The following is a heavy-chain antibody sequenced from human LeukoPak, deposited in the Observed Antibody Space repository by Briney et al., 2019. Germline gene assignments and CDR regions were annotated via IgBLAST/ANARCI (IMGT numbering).Heavy chain of an antibody. Sequence: PGGSVRLSRAASGFTFNCYAMSWLRQAPGKGRAWVSAISGSGGSTYYADSVKGRFTTSRDNSKNTLYLQMNSLTADDTAVYSGTKDGFEWFGEIKYYGEQGTLAPVSS. J-gene: IGHJ4*02. V-gene: IGHV3-23*01. D-gene: IGHD3-10*01. CDR3: TKDGFEWFGEIKYY. CDR2: ISGSGGST. CDR1: GFTFNCYA.